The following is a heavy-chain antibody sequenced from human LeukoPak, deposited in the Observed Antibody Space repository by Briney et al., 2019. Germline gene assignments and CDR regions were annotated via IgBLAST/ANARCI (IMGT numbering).Heavy chain of an antibody. V-gene: IGHV1-69*05. CDR2: IIPIFGTA. CDR3: ARDRVGYCSSTSCYELGY. J-gene: IGHJ4*02. D-gene: IGHD2-2*01. Sequence: GASVKVSCKASGGTFSSYAISWVRQAPGQGPEWMGGIIPIFGTANYAQKFQGRVTITTDESTSTAYMELRSLRSDDTAVYYCARDRVGYCSSTSCYELGYWGQGTLVTVSS. CDR1: GGTFSSYA.